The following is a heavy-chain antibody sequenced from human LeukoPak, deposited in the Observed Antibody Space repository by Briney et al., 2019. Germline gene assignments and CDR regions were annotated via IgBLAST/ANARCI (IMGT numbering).Heavy chain of an antibody. V-gene: IGHV3-48*03. J-gene: IGHJ4*02. CDR3: AKTRYSGYDLFDY. D-gene: IGHD5-12*01. Sequence: GGSLRLSCAASGFTFSSYEMNWVRQAPGKGLEWVSYISSSGSTIYYADSVKGRFTISRDNAKNTLYLQMNSLRAEDTAVYYCAKTRYSGYDLFDYWGQGTLVTVSS. CDR2: ISSSGSTI. CDR1: GFTFSSYE.